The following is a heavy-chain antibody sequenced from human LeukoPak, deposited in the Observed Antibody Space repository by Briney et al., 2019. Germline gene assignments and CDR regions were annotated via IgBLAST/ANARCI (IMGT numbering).Heavy chain of an antibody. CDR2: ISYDESNK. CDR1: GFTFSSYG. CDR3: AGSDTIGYTPREWDYWYFDL. Sequence: GGSLRLSCAASGFTFSSYGMHWVRQAPGKGLEWVAVISYDESNKYYADSVTGRFTISRDNSKNTLYLQMNSLRAEDTAVYYCAGSDTIGYTPREWDYWYFDLWGRGTLVTVSS. J-gene: IGHJ2*01. V-gene: IGHV3-30*03. D-gene: IGHD3-16*02.